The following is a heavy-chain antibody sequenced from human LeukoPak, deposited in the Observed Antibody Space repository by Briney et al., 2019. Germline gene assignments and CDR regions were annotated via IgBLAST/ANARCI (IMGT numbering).Heavy chain of an antibody. CDR1: GGSISSYY. Sequence: SETLSLTCTVSGGSISSYYWSWIRQPAGKGLEWIGRIYTSGSTNYNPSLKSRVTMSVDTSKNQFSLKLSSVTAADTAVYYCARDRSGWYNLLGYYYYYYYMDVWGKGTTVTVSS. CDR3: ARDRSGWYNLLGYYYYYYYMDV. V-gene: IGHV4-4*07. J-gene: IGHJ6*03. D-gene: IGHD6-19*01. CDR2: IYTSGST.